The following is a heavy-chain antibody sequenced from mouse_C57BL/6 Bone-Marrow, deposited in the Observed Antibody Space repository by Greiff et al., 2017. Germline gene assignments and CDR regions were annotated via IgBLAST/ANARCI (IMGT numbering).Heavy chain of an antibody. V-gene: IGHV1-54*01. Sequence: QVQLQQSGAELVRPGTSVKVSCKASGYAFTNYLIEWVKQRPGQGLEWIGVINPGSGGTTYNEKFKGKATLTANKSSSTAYMQLSSLTSEDSAVYFCAKLTGTPYWGQWTLVTVSA. J-gene: IGHJ3*01. CDR3: AKLTGTPY. D-gene: IGHD4-1*01. CDR1: GYAFTNYL. CDR2: INPGSGGT.